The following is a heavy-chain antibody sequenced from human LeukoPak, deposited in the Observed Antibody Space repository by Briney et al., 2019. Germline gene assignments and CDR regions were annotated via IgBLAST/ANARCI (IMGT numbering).Heavy chain of an antibody. CDR1: GGSITSSIDY. CDR2: IYYSTST. Sequence: SETLSLTCTVSGGSITSSIDYCGWVRQPPGKGLEWIATIYYSTSTQYNPSLKSRVTMSVDTYKNQFSMKLSSMTAEDTAVYYCARHQCSGTRCYNFYFYGMDVWGQGTTVTVSS. V-gene: IGHV4-39*01. J-gene: IGHJ6*02. CDR3: ARHQCSGTRCYNFYFYGMDV. D-gene: IGHD2-2*02.